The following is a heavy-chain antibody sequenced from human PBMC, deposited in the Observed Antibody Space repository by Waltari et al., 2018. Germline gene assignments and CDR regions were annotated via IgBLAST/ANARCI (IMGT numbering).Heavy chain of an antibody. D-gene: IGHD6-6*01. CDR2: ISSSSSYI. CDR3: AKLTGRAARRGYYFDY. J-gene: IGHJ4*02. CDR1: GFTFSSYS. V-gene: IGHV3-21*01. Sequence: EVQLVESGGGLVKPGGSLRLSCAASGFTFSSYSMNWVRQAPGKGLEWVSSISSSSSYISYADSVKGRFTISRDNAKNSLYLQRNSLRAEDTAVYYCAKLTGRAARRGYYFDYWGQGTLVTVSS.